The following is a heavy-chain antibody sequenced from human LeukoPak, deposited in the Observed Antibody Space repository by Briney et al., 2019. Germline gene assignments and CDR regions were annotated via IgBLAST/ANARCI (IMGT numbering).Heavy chain of an antibody. V-gene: IGHV4-59*01. CDR1: GGSFSGYY. CDR2: IYYSGST. D-gene: IGHD6-19*01. Sequence: PSETLSLTCAVYGGSFSGYYWSWIRQPPGKGLEWIGYIYYSGSTNYNPSLKSRVTISVDTSKNQFSLKLSSVTAADTAVYYCARTTIAVANWFDPWGQGTLVTVSS. CDR3: ARTTIAVANWFDP. J-gene: IGHJ5*02.